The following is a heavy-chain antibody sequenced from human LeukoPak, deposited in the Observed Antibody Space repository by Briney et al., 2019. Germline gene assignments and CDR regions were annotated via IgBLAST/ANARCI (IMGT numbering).Heavy chain of an antibody. CDR2: ISWNSGSI. D-gene: IGHD5-12*01. V-gene: IGHV3-9*01. CDR3: AKDIGGYGGPDY. CDR1: GFTFDDYA. J-gene: IGHJ4*02. Sequence: GRSLRLSCAASGFTFDDYAMHWVRQGPGKGLEWVSGISWNSGSIGYADSVKGRFTISRDNAKNSLYLQMNSLRAEDTALYYCAKDIGGYGGPDYWGQGTLVTVSS.